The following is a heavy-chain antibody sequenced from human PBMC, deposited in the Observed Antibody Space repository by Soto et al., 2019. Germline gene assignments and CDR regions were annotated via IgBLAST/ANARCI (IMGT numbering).Heavy chain of an antibody. CDR3: AKGTTAAPMPIDY. J-gene: IGHJ4*02. CDR2: ISGSGGST. D-gene: IGHD4-17*01. Sequence: GGSLRLSCAASGFTFSSYAMSWVRQAPGKGLEWVSGISGSGGSTSYAESGKGRFTISRDNFKNTLYLQMNSLRAEDTAVYYCAKGTTAAPMPIDYWGQGTLVTVSS. V-gene: IGHV3-23*01. CDR1: GFTFSSYA.